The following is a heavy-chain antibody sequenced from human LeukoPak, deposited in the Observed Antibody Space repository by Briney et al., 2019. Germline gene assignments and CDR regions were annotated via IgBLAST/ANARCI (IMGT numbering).Heavy chain of an antibody. CDR3: ARDLTVTTWTALSGDAFDI. V-gene: IGHV3-11*01. J-gene: IGHJ3*02. CDR2: ISSSGSTI. Sequence: KPGGSLRLSCAASGFTFSDYYMSWIRQAPGKGLEWVSYISSSGSTIYYADSVKGRFTISRDNAKNSLYLQMNSLRAEDTAVYYCARDLTVTTWTALSGDAFDIWGQGTMVTVSS. D-gene: IGHD4-17*01. CDR1: GFTFSDYY.